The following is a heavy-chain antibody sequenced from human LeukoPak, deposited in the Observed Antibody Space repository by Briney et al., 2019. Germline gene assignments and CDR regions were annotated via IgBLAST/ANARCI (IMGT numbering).Heavy chain of an antibody. CDR1: GYSISSGYY. J-gene: IGHJ4*02. CDR2: IYHSGRT. D-gene: IGHD3-3*01. CDR3: ARQRTSGSASNLRVAQIDS. Sequence: PSETLSLTCTVSGYSISSGYYWGWIRQPPGKGLEWIGSIYHSGRTFYNPSLKSRATISVDTSKNQISLKVSSVTAADSALYFCARQRTSGSASNLRVAQIDSWGQGTLVTVSS. V-gene: IGHV4-38-2*02.